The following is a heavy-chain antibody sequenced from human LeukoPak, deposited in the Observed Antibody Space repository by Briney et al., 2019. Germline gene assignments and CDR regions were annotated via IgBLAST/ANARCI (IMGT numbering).Heavy chain of an antibody. Sequence: SETLSLTCTVSGGSISSYYWSWIRQPPGKGLVWIGYLYYSGSTNYNPSLKSRATISVDTSKNQFSLKLSSVTAADTAVYYCARGGDGYNGYYYYYMDVWGKGTTVTVSS. CDR1: GGSISSYY. V-gene: IGHV4-59*01. D-gene: IGHD5-24*01. CDR3: ARGGDGYNGYYYYYMDV. CDR2: LYYSGST. J-gene: IGHJ6*03.